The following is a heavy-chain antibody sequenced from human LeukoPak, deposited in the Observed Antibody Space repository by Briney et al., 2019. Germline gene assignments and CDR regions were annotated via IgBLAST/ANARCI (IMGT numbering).Heavy chain of an antibody. D-gene: IGHD5-24*01. CDR3: ARVGDGYNTGPDAFDI. CDR2: INPSGGST. Sequence: ASVKVSCKASGYTFTSYYMHWVRQAPGQGLEWMGIINPSGGSTSYAQKFQGRVTMTRDMSTSTVYMELSSLRSEDTAVYYCARVGDGYNTGPDAFDIWGQGTMVTVSS. J-gene: IGHJ3*02. CDR1: GYTFTSYY. V-gene: IGHV1-46*01.